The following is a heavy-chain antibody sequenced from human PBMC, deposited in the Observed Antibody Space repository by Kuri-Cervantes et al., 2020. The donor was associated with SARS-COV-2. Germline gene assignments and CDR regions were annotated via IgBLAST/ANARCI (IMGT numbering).Heavy chain of an antibody. CDR1: EFTFNTYT. CDR2: ISGSGSYM. Sequence: GESLKISCVSSEFTFNTYTINWVRQAPGKALEWVSSISGSGSYMYYADSVKGRFTISKDSAKNTLYLQMNSLRAEDTAVYYCANSGGSSGFDYWGQGTLVTVSS. CDR3: ANSGGSSGFDY. D-gene: IGHD6-6*01. V-gene: IGHV3-21*04. J-gene: IGHJ4*02.